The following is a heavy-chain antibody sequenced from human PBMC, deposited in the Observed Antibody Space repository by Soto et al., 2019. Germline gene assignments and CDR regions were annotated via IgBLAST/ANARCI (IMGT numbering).Heavy chain of an antibody. CDR2: ISAYDGNT. Sequence: ASVKVSCKTSGYTFTSYGISWVRQAPGQGLEWMGWISAYDGNTKYPQNLQGRVTMTTDISTSTAYMELRSLRSDDTAVYFCARWGHYDILTGYYKDFDYWGQGTLVTVSS. D-gene: IGHD3-9*01. V-gene: IGHV1-18*01. J-gene: IGHJ4*02. CDR3: ARWGHYDILTGYYKDFDY. CDR1: GYTFTSYG.